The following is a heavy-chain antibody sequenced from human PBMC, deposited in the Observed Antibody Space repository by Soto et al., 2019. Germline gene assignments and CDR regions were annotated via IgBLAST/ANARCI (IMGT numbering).Heavy chain of an antibody. CDR1: GYSFTSYW. D-gene: IGHD3-3*01. CDR3: ARQFNSSTIYDGLDP. J-gene: IGHJ5*02. Sequence: PGESLKISCKGSGYSFTSYWIGWVRQMPGKGLEWMGIIYPGDSDTRYSPSFQGQVTISADKSISTAYLQWSSLKASDTAMYYCARQFNSSTIYDGLDPSAQRTLVTVSA. CDR2: IYPGDSDT. V-gene: IGHV5-51*01.